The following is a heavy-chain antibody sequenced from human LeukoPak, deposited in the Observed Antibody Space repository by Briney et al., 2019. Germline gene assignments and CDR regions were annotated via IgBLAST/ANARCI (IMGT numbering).Heavy chain of an antibody. V-gene: IGHV3-30*18. D-gene: IGHD2-15*01. Sequence: PGGSLRLSCAASGFTFSSYGMHWVRQAPGKGLEWVAVISYDGSNKYYADSVKGRFTISRDNSKNTLYLQMNSLRAEDTAVYYCAKDDGLLLYSAFDIWGQGTMVTVSS. CDR2: ISYDGSNK. CDR1: GFTFSSYG. CDR3: AKDDGLLLYSAFDI. J-gene: IGHJ3*02.